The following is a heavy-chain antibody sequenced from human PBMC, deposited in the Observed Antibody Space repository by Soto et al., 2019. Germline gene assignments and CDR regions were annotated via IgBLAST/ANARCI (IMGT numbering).Heavy chain of an antibody. D-gene: IGHD4-4*01. Sequence: QVQLQESGPGLVKPSQTLSLTCTVSGGSISSSGYYWSWIRQRPGQGLEWIGYIYYSGSSYYNPSLKSRVTISVDTSKNQFSLKLSSVAAADTAVYYCARVKGVTTFDYWGQGTLVTVSS. CDR1: GGSISSSGYY. V-gene: IGHV4-31*03. J-gene: IGHJ4*02. CDR2: IYYSGSS. CDR3: ARVKGVTTFDY.